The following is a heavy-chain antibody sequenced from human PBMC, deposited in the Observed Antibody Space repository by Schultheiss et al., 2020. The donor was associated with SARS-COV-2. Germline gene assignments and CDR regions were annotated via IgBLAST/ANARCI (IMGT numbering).Heavy chain of an antibody. J-gene: IGHJ3*02. CDR3: AKAEGLRFAFDI. D-gene: IGHD4-17*01. V-gene: IGHV3-23*01. CDR1: GFTFSSYA. CDR2: ISGSVGST. Sequence: GGSLRLSCAASGFTFSSYAMSWVRQAPGKGLEWVSAISGSVGSTYYADSVKGRFTISRDNSKNSLYLQMNSLRAEDTAVYYCAKAEGLRFAFDIWGQGTMVTVSS.